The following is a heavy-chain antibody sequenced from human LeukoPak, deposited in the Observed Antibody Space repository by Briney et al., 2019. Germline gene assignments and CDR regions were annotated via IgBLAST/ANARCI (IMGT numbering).Heavy chain of an antibody. Sequence: SGGSLRLSCAASGFTVSSNYMSWVRQAPGKGLEWVSIIYTDGRTSYAASVKGRITISRDNSKNTLFLQMNNLRTEDTAVYFCARPSPPGDGYNPPDHWGQGTLVTVSS. D-gene: IGHD5-24*01. CDR1: GFTVSSNY. CDR3: ARPSPPGDGYNPPDH. CDR2: IYTDGRT. V-gene: IGHV3-53*05. J-gene: IGHJ5*02.